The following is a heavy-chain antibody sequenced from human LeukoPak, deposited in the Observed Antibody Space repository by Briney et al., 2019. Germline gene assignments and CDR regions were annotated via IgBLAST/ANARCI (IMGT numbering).Heavy chain of an antibody. D-gene: IGHD1-26*01. V-gene: IGHV1-58*01. CDR1: GFTFTSSA. CDR2: IVVGSGNT. J-gene: IGHJ4*02. CDR3: AAEVGATEAFDY. Sequence: GTSVKVSCKASGFTFTSSAVQWVRQARGQRLEWIGWIVVGSGNTKYAQKFQERVTITRDMSTSTAYMELSSLRSEDTAVYYCAAEVGATEAFDYWGQGTLVTVSS.